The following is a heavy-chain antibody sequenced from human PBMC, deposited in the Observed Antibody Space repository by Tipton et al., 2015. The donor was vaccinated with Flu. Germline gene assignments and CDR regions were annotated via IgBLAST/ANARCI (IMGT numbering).Heavy chain of an antibody. D-gene: IGHD6-19*01. CDR1: GGSISSYY. CDR2: IYYSGST. Sequence: TLSLTCTVSGGSISSYYWSWIRQPPGKGLEWIGYIYYSGSTNYNPSLKSRVTISVDTSKNQFSPKLSSVTAADTAVYYCARLMVAGTDYYYGMDVWDQGP. J-gene: IGHJ6*02. V-gene: IGHV4-59*08. CDR3: ARLMVAGTDYYYGMDV.